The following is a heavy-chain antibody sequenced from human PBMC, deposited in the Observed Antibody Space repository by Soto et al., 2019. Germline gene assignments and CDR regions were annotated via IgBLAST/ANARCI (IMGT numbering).Heavy chain of an antibody. CDR2: IYYSGST. D-gene: IGHD3-9*01. CDR1: GGSISSYY. CDR3: ARDLGNDYDILTGYYVSYGMDV. Sequence: SETLSLTCTVSGGSISSYYWSWIRQPPGKGLEWIGYIYYSGSTNYNPSLKSRVTISADTSKNQFSLKLSSVTAADTAVYYCARDLGNDYDILTGYYVSYGMDVWGQGTTVTVSS. J-gene: IGHJ6*02. V-gene: IGHV4-59*01.